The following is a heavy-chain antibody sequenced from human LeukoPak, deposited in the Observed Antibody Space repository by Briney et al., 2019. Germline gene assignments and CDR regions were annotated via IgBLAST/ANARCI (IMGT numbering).Heavy chain of an antibody. CDR3: ARGPASGSDFAWFDP. CDR1: GGSLSNYY. D-gene: IGHD3-10*01. CDR2: INHSGST. V-gene: IGHV4-34*01. Sequence: SETLSLTCAVYGGSLSNYYWSWIRQPPGKGLEWIGEINHSGSTKFNPSLKSRVTILVDMSKSQFSLELRSVTAADSAVYYCARGPASGSDFAWFDPWGQGTLVTVSS. J-gene: IGHJ5*02.